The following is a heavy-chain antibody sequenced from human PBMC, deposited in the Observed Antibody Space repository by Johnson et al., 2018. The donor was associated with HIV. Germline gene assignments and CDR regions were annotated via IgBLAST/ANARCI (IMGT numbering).Heavy chain of an antibody. CDR2: ISYDGSNK. D-gene: IGHD1-1*01. J-gene: IGHJ3*02. Sequence: VQLVESGGGVVQPGRSLRLSCAASGFTFSSYGMHWVRQAPGKGLEWVAVISYDGSNKYYADSVKGRFTISRDNSKNTLYLQMNSLRAEDTAVYYCAKDWYKWNDGGGYDALDIWGQGTMVTVSS. CDR3: AKDWYKWNDGGGYDALDI. CDR1: GFTFSSYG. V-gene: IGHV3-30*18.